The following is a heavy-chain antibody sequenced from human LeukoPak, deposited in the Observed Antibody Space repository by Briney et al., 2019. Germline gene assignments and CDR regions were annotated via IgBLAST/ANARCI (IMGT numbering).Heavy chain of an antibody. J-gene: IGHJ4*02. V-gene: IGHV3-23*01. CDR2: ISGSTGRT. D-gene: IGHD2-15*01. CDR1: GFTFSRYA. Sequence: PGGSPRLSCAASGFTFSRYAMSWVRQAPGKGLEWVSGISGSTGRTYYADSVKGRFTISRDNSKNTLYLQMNNLRAEDTAVYYCAPRVVGSAPFDYWGQGTLVTVSS. CDR3: APRVVGSAPFDY.